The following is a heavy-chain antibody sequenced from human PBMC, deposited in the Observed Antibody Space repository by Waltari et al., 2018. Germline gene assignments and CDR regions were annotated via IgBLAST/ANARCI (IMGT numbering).Heavy chain of an antibody. D-gene: IGHD6-6*01. CDR3: AKDVGDAARQALDY. J-gene: IGHJ4*02. Sequence: EVQLLESGGGLVQPGGSLSLSCAASGFTFSTFAMNWVRQAPGKGLEWVSALNPGGGTTYYADAVKGRFTISRDNSKNTLYLQMNSLTAEDTALYYCAKDVGDAARQALDYWGQGALVTVSS. V-gene: IGHV3-23*01. CDR1: GFTFSTFA. CDR2: LNPGGGTT.